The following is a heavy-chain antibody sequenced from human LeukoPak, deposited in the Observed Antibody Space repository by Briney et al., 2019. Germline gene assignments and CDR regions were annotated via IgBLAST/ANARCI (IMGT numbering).Heavy chain of an antibody. J-gene: IGHJ4*02. Sequence: GGSLRLSCAASGFTFTSYSMNWVRQAPGKGLEWVSYISTSSIPIYYADSVKGRFTISRDNAENSLYLQMNSLRAEDTAVYYCAKYYGSGSYSSNFLNFDYWGQGTLVTVSS. V-gene: IGHV3-48*01. CDR1: GFTFTSYS. CDR2: ISTSSIPI. D-gene: IGHD3-10*01. CDR3: AKYYGSGSYSSNFLNFDY.